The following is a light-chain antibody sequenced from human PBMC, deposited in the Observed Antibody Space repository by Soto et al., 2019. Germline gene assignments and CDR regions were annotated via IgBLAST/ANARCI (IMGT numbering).Light chain of an antibody. Sequence: DIQMTQSPSTLSASVGDRVTITCRASQSISSWLACYQQKPGKDPQLPVYKASSLESGVPSMFSGGGSGTEITSTISSLQTDVFASYYWQYYNSPGTFGQGTKVEIK. CDR3: QYYNSPGT. CDR2: KAS. CDR1: QSISSW. J-gene: IGKJ1*01. V-gene: IGKV1-5*03.